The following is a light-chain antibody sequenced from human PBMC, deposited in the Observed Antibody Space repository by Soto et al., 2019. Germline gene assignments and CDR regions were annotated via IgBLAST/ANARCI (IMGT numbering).Light chain of an antibody. Sequence: EIVLTQSPGTLSLSPGERASLSCRASQSVTSSYLAWYQQKPGQAPRLLIYVASNRATGIPDRFSGSGSGTDFTLNINRLEPEEFAVDYCQQYGSSPWTFGQGTKEEIK. CDR3: QQYGSSPWT. J-gene: IGKJ1*01. CDR2: VAS. V-gene: IGKV3-20*01. CDR1: QSVTSSY.